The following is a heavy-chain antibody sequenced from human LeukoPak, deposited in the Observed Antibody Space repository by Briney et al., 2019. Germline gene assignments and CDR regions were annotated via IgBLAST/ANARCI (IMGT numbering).Heavy chain of an antibody. D-gene: IGHD2-21*02. Sequence: PGGSLRLSCAASGFTFSSNGMHWVRQAPGKGLEWVAFIQYDGNIKYYAASVKGRFTISRDNSKNTLYLQMNSLRAEDTAVYYCARVRGGDWNYYFDYWGQGTLVTVSS. J-gene: IGHJ4*02. CDR2: IQYDGNIK. V-gene: IGHV3-30*02. CDR1: GFTFSSNG. CDR3: ARVRGGDWNYYFDY.